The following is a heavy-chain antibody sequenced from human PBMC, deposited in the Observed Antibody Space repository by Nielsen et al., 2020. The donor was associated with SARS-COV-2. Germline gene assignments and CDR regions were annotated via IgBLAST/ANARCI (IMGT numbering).Heavy chain of an antibody. CDR3: TRVNPTSGSWFDAFDI. J-gene: IGHJ3*02. D-gene: IGHD1-26*01. CDR1: GFSFSDSG. V-gene: IGHV3-73*01. CDR2: IRTKTHSYET. Sequence: GGSLRLSCAASGFSFSDSGMHWVRQASGRGLEWVGRIRTKTHSYETVYAASVRDRFTISRDDSKNTAYLQMNSLKTEDTALYFCTRVNPTSGSWFDAFDIWGQGTLVTVSS.